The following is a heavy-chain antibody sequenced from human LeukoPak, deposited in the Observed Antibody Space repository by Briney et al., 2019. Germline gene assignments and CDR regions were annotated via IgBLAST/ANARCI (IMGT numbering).Heavy chain of an antibody. V-gene: IGHV3-49*04. CDR3: TRVGYSSGWLGMDV. D-gene: IGHD6-19*01. J-gene: IGHJ6*03. Sequence: GGSLRLSCAASGFTFSSYGMHWVRQAPGKGLEWVGFIRSKAYGGTTEYAASVKGRFTISRDDSKSIAYLQMNSLKTEDTAVYYCTRVGYSSGWLGMDVWGKGTTVTISS. CDR1: GFTFSSYG. CDR2: IRSKAYGGTT.